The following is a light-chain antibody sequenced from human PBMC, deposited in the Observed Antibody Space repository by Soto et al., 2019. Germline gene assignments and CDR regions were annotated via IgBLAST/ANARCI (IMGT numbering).Light chain of an antibody. CDR3: QRYNGAPYT. CDR2: AAS. J-gene: IGKJ2*01. Sequence: DFQMTQSPSSLSASVGDRVTITCRANQAISNYLAWYQQRPGRVPQVLIYAASTLQSGVPSRFSGRGSGSEFTLSINGLQPEDVGTYYCQRYNGAPYTFGQGTTVQIK. V-gene: IGKV1-27*01. CDR1: QAISNY.